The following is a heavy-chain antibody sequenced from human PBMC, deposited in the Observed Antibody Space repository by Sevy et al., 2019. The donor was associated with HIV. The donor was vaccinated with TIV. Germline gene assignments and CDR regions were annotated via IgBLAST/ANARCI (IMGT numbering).Heavy chain of an antibody. CDR2: IYPGDSDI. D-gene: IGHD3-22*01. J-gene: IGHJ4*02. Sequence: GESLKISCKGSGYRFTSYWIGWVRQMPGKGLEWTGIIYPGDSDIRYSPSFQGQVTISADKSINTAYLQWSSLKASDTAMYFCARRGYDSSGYPQYYFDYWGQGTLVTVSS. CDR1: GYRFTSYW. CDR3: ARRGYDSSGYPQYYFDY. V-gene: IGHV5-51*01.